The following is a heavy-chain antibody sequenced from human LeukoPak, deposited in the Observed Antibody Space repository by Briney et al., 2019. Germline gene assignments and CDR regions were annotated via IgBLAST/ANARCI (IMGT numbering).Heavy chain of an antibody. Sequence: GGSLRLSCAASGFTFSTYWMSWVRQAPGEGLEWVANIKQDGSEKYDVDSVKGRFTISRDNAKNSLYLQMNSLRDEDTAVYYCARGDYYHVYWGQGTLVTVSS. CDR3: ARGDYYHVY. V-gene: IGHV3-7*04. CDR1: GFTFSTYW. D-gene: IGHD3-10*02. CDR2: IKQDGSEK. J-gene: IGHJ4*02.